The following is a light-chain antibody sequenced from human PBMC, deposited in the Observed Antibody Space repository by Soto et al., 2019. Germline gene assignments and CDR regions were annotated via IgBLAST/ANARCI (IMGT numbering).Light chain of an antibody. CDR2: EGS. CDR1: SSDVGSYNF. J-gene: IGLJ1*01. Sequence: QSALTQPASVSGSPGQSITISCTGTSSDVGSYNFVSWYQQHPAKAPKVMIYEGSKRPSGVSNRFSGSKSGNTASLTISGLQAEDEADYYCCSYAGATTYVFGTGTKLTVL. CDR3: CSYAGATTYV. V-gene: IGLV2-23*01.